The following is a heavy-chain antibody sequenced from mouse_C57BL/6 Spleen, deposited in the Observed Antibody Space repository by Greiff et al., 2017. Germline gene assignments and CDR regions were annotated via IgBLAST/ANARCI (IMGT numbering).Heavy chain of an antibody. D-gene: IGHD2-3*01. CDR3: ARWGDGCYPYYFDY. Sequence: VQLQQSGPELVKPGASVKISCKASGYAFSSSWLNWVKQRPGKGLEWIGRIYPGDGDTNYNGKFKGKATLTADKSSSTAYMQLSSLTSEDSAVYFCARWGDGCYPYYFDYWGQGTTLTVSS. V-gene: IGHV1-82*01. J-gene: IGHJ2*01. CDR1: GYAFSSSW. CDR2: IYPGDGDT.